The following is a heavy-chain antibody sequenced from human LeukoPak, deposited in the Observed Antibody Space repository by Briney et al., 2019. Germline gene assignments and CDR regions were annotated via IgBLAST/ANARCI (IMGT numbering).Heavy chain of an antibody. CDR2: INHSGST. J-gene: IGHJ4*02. CDR1: SGPFSNYN. Sequence: SETLSLTCAVYSGPFSNYNWTWIRQPPGKGLEWIGQINHSGSTNYNPSLKSRVTISVDTFKNQFSLRLTSVTAADTAVYYCARDRGWYDNWGQGTPVTVSS. V-gene: IGHV4-34*01. CDR3: ARDRGWYDN. D-gene: IGHD6-19*01.